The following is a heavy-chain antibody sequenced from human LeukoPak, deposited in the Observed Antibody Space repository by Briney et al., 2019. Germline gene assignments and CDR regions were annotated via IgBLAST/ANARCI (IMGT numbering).Heavy chain of an antibody. Sequence: GESLKISCKGSGYSFTSYWIGWVRQMPGKGLEWMGIIYPGDPDTRYSPSFQGQVTISADKSISTAYLQWSSLKASDTAMYYCARHLTYYYDDDAFDIWGQGTMVTVSS. CDR3: ARHLTYYYDDDAFDI. D-gene: IGHD3-22*01. J-gene: IGHJ3*02. V-gene: IGHV5-51*01. CDR1: GYSFTSYW. CDR2: IYPGDPDT.